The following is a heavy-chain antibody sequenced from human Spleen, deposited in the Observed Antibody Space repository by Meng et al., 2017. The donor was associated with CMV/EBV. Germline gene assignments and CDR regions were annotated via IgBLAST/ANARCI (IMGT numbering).Heavy chain of an antibody. CDR3: ARDRERWNYYYYNGMAV. CDR1: GDSVSSDSAA. D-gene: IGHD4-23*01. V-gene: IGHV6-1*01. J-gene: IGHJ6*02. CDR2: TYYRSRWYF. Sequence: SETLSLTCAISGDSVSSDSAAWIWIRQSPSRGLEWLGRTYYRSRWYFDYALSVKSRITITVDKSKNQFTLQVNSVTPEDTGVYYCARDRERWNYYYYNGMAVWGQGTTVTVSS.